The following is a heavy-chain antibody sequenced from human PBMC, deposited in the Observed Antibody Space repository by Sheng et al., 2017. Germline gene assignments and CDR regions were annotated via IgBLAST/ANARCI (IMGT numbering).Heavy chain of an antibody. Sequence: EVQLVESGGGLVKPGGSLRLSCAASGFPFSDYTMNWVRQAPGKGLQWVSSITYSSSYIYYADSVKGRFTISRDNAENTLYLQMNSLRVEDTAVYFCARDDGTISPNGLDVWG. V-gene: IGHV3-21*01. CDR1: GFPFSDYT. J-gene: IGHJ6*02. CDR3: ARDDGTISPNGLDV. CDR2: ITYSSSYI. D-gene: IGHD1-1*01.